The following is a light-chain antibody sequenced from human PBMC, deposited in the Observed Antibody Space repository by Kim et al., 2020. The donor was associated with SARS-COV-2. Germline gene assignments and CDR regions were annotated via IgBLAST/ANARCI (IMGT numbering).Light chain of an antibody. CDR2: YDS. Sequence: VSVAPGKTARITCGGNNIGSKSVHWYQQKPGQAPVLVIYYDSDRPSGIPERFSGSNSGNTATLTISRVEAGDEADYYCQVWESSSDHRVFGGGTQLTVL. CDR1: NIGSKS. CDR3: QVWESSSDHRV. V-gene: IGLV3-21*01. J-gene: IGLJ3*02.